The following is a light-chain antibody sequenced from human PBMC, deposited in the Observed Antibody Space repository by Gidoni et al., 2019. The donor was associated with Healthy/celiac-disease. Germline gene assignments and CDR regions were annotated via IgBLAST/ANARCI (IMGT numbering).Light chain of an antibody. CDR1: QSISSY. Sequence: DIQMTPSPSSLSASVGDRVTITCRASQSISSYLNWYQQKPGKAPKLLIYAASSLQSGVPSRFSGSGSGTDFTLIISSLQPEDFATYYCQQSYSTLTFGGGTKVEIK. CDR3: QQSYSTLT. J-gene: IGKJ4*01. V-gene: IGKV1-39*01. CDR2: AAS.